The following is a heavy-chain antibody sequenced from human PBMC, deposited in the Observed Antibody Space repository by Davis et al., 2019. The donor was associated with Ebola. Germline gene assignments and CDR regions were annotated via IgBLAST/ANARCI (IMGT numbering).Heavy chain of an antibody. V-gene: IGHV3-7*01. D-gene: IGHD6-13*01. CDR2: INQYGNER. CDR1: GFTFTGYW. Sequence: GESLKISCVASGFTFTGYWMGWVRQAPGTGLEWVANINQYGNERYYVDSVKGRFTISRDSAKNSLFLQMNSLRAEDTAVYYCARDLGYSPDYWGQGTLVTVSS. J-gene: IGHJ4*02. CDR3: ARDLGYSPDY.